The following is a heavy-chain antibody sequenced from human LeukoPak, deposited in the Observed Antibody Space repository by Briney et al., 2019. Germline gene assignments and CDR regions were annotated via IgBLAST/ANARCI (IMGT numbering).Heavy chain of an antibody. D-gene: IGHD6-13*01. CDR2: ISSSSSYI. V-gene: IGHV3-21*01. CDR3: ARVRAAAGFYCGMDV. Sequence: GGSLRLSCTASGFIFGSYSMNWVRQAPGKGLEWVSSISSSSSYIFYADSVRGRFTISRDNAKNSLYLQMNSLRAEDTALYYCARVRAAAGFYCGMDVWGQGTTVTVSS. CDR1: GFIFGSYS. J-gene: IGHJ6*02.